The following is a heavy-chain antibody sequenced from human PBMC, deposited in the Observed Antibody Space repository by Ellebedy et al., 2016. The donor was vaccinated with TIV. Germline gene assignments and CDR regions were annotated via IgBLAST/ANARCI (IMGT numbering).Heavy chain of an antibody. CDR2: IYFSGSA. D-gene: IGHD1-26*01. Sequence: MPSETLSLTCTVSGASISSYYWGWIRQPAGKGLEWIGRIYFSGSAAYNPSLKSRVTMSLDTPKNPFSLKLSPWTAADQAVYYCARGEVRRGYRTGIVGARPYWFDPWGQGTLVTVSS. V-gene: IGHV4-4*07. CDR3: ARGEVRRGYRTGIVGARPYWFDP. CDR1: GASISSYY. J-gene: IGHJ5*02.